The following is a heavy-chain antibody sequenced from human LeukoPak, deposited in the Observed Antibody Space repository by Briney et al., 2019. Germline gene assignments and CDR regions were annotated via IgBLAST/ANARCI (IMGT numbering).Heavy chain of an antibody. CDR3: AKSFGYSKSWFDY. CDR2: ISGCGGGT. CDR1: GFTFSSYA. V-gene: IGHV3-23*01. D-gene: IGHD6-13*01. Sequence: GGSLRLSCAASGFTFSSYAMSWARQAPGKGLEWVSGISGCGGGTYYADSVKGRFTISRDNSKNTLYLQMNSLRAEDTAVYYCAKSFGYSKSWFDYWGQGTPVTVSS. J-gene: IGHJ4*02.